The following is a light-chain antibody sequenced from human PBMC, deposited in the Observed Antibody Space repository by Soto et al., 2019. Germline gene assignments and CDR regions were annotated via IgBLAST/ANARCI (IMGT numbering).Light chain of an antibody. CDR1: QSVSSSY. CDR2: GAF. V-gene: IGKV3-20*01. CDR3: QQYGSSPPVYT. J-gene: IGKJ2*01. Sequence: EIVLTQSPGTLSLSPGERATLSCRASQSVSSSYLAWYQQKPGQAPRLLIYGAFSRATGIPDRFIGSGSGTDFTLTISRLKPEDFAVYYCQQYGSSPPVYTFGQGTKLEIK.